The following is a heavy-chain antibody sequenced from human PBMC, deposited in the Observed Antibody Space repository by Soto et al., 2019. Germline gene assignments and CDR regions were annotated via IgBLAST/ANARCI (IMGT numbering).Heavy chain of an antibody. CDR2: IIPIFGTA. CDR3: ARGGGGLGYCSSTSCYTAFDI. CDR1: GGTFSSYA. J-gene: IGHJ3*02. V-gene: IGHV1-69*01. D-gene: IGHD2-2*02. Sequence: QVQLVQSGAEVKKPGSSVKVSCKASGGTFSSYAISWVRQAPGQGLEWMGGIIPIFGTANYAQKFQGRVTITAEESTSTAYMELSSLRSEDAAVYYCARGGGGLGYCSSTSCYTAFDIWGQGTMVTVSS.